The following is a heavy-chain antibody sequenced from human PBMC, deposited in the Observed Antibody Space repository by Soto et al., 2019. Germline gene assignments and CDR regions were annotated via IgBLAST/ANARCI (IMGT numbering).Heavy chain of an antibody. D-gene: IGHD6-19*01. V-gene: IGHV1-18*04. CDR2: VSNKNGVT. Sequence: ASVKVSCKTSGYTFSNYDFSWVRQAPGQGLEWMGWVSNKNGVTNYAEKFRDRVTMSTDTSTNTIYMELRSLRSEDTAAYFCARERLNTGWYGFDHWGQGTQVTVSS. CDR1: GYTFSNYD. CDR3: ARERLNTGWYGFDH. J-gene: IGHJ4*02.